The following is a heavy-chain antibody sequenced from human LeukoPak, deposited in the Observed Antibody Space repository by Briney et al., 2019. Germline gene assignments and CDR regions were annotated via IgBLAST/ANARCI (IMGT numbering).Heavy chain of an antibody. CDR3: ARQEFGGVDY. CDR2: IYYSGST. V-gene: IGHV4-59*08. CDR1: GGTISSYY. D-gene: IGHD3-16*01. Sequence: NPSETLSLTFTVSGGTISSYYWSWIRQPPGRELEWIGYIYYSGSTNYNPSLMSRVTISVDTSKNQFSLKLRSVTAADTAVYYCARQEFGGVDYWGQGTLVTVSS. J-gene: IGHJ4*02.